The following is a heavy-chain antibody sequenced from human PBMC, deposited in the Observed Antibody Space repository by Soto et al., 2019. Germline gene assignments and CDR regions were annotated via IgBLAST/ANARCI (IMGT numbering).Heavy chain of an antibody. CDR3: ARDKNHYYDSSGFRS. CDR2: IYYSGST. J-gene: IGHJ5*02. Sequence: QLQLQESGPGLVKPSETLSLTCTVSGGSISSSSYYWGWIRQPPGRGLEWIGSIYYSGSTYYNPSLQSRVTISVATSKTQFSLKLSSVTAADTAVYYCARDKNHYYDSSGFRSWGQGTLVTVSS. D-gene: IGHD3-22*01. V-gene: IGHV4-39*01. CDR1: GGSISSSSYY.